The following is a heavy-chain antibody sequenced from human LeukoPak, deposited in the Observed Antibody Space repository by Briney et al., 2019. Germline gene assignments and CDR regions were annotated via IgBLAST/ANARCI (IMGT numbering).Heavy chain of an antibody. Sequence: VASVKVSCKASGYTFTGYYMHWVRQAPGQGLEWMGWINPNSGGTNYAQKFQGRVTMTRDTSITTAYMELSRLTSDDTAVYYCARVASGYNYGSWFDPWGQGTLVTVSS. CDR2: INPNSGGT. CDR1: GYTFTGYY. J-gene: IGHJ5*02. CDR3: ARVASGYNYGSWFDP. D-gene: IGHD5-18*01. V-gene: IGHV1-2*02.